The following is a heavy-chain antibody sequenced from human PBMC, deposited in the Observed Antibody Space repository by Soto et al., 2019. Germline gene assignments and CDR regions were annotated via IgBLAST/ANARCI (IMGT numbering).Heavy chain of an antibody. CDR3: ARDRSPPGGTTSYFDY. D-gene: IGHD1-7*01. CDR2: ISYDGSNK. CDR1: GFTFSSYA. V-gene: IGHV3-30-3*01. J-gene: IGHJ4*02. Sequence: GGSLRLSCAASGFTFSSYAMHWVRQAPGKGLEWVAVISYDGSNKYYADSVKGRFTISRDNSKNTLYLQMNSLRAEDTAVYYCARDRSPPGGTTSYFDYWGQGTLVTVSS.